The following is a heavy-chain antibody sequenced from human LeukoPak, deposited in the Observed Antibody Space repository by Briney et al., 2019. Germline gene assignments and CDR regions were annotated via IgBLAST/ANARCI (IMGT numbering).Heavy chain of an antibody. Sequence: ASVKVSCKASGYTFTSYDINWVRQATGQGLEWMGWMSPNSGNTGYAQKFQGRVTMTRNTSISTAYMELSSLRSEDAAVYYCARGEWGSGSYIFWWGQGTLVTVSS. CDR3: ARGEWGSGSYIFW. D-gene: IGHD3-10*01. CDR1: GYTFTSYD. CDR2: MSPNSGNT. V-gene: IGHV1-8*02. J-gene: IGHJ4*02.